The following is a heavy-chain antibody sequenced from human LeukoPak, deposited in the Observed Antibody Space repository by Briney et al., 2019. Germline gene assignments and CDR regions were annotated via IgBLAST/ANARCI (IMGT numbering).Heavy chain of an antibody. Sequence: PGGSLRLSCAASGFTFSIYWMHWVRQPPGKGLVWVSRINSDGSSTSYADSVKGRFTISGDNAKNTLYLQMNSLRVEDTALYYCARDAPGNTALDYWGQGGLVPVSS. CDR3: ARDAPGNTALDY. V-gene: IGHV3-74*01. D-gene: IGHD5-18*01. CDR1: GFTFSIYW. CDR2: INSDGSST. J-gene: IGHJ4*02.